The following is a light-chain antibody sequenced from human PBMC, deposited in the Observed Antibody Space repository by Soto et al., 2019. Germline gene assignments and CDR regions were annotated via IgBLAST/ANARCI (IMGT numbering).Light chain of an antibody. V-gene: IGKV3-20*01. Sequence: EIVLTQSPGTLSLSPGERATLSCRASQSVSSSYLAWYQQKPGQAPRLLIYGASSRATGIQDKFSGSGSGTDFILTISRLEPEDFAAYYCQQYGSSPLTFGGGTKVEIK. CDR2: GAS. CDR3: QQYGSSPLT. J-gene: IGKJ4*01. CDR1: QSVSSSY.